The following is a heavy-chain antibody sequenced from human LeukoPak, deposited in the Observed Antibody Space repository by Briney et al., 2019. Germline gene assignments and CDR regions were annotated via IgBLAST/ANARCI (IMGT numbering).Heavy chain of an antibody. J-gene: IGHJ4*02. Sequence: GGSLRLSCAASGCTFSTYWMHWVRQAPGKGLVWVSRINSDGSNTRNADSVKGRFTISRDNAKNTLYLQMNSLRAEDTAVYYCARERRLYCSSTSCYEDFDYWAREPWSPSPQ. V-gene: IGHV3-74*01. CDR3: ARERRLYCSSTSCYEDFDY. CDR2: INSDGSNT. D-gene: IGHD2-2*01. CDR1: GCTFSTYW.